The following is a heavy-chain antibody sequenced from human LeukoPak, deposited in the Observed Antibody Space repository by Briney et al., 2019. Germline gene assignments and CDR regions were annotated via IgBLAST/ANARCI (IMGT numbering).Heavy chain of an antibody. D-gene: IGHD3-10*01. CDR1: GFTFGGYG. V-gene: IGHV3-9*01. CDR3: AKHIRRKITAYYSSASYSTPFEGAS. CDR2: ISKNGGSI. J-gene: IGHJ5*02. Sequence: GGSLRLSCAASGFTFGGYGMHWVRQAPGKGLEWVSGISKNGGSIGYADSVKGRFTISRYNAKNSLYLQMSSLRAEDTALYYCAKHIRRKITAYYSSASYSTPFEGASWGQGTLVTVSS.